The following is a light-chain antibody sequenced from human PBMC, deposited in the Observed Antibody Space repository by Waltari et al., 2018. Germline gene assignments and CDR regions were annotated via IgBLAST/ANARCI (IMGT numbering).Light chain of an antibody. J-gene: IGLJ2*01. Sequence: NFILTQPHSLSDAPGKTRTIPFSGNSGNIAHTNVQRYQSRTGSHPPPDNLDAPHRPCSDPLTVIYEDHQRPSGFPDRFSGSIDSSANTATLTISGLRTEDEAHYFCQSYDSTKHAVVFGGGTKLTVL. CDR2: EDH. V-gene: IGLV6-57*02. CDR1: SGNIAHTN. CDR3: QSYDSTKHAVV.